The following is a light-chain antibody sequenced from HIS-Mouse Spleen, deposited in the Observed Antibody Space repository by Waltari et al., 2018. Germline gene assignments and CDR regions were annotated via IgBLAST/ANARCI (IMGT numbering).Light chain of an antibody. CDR1: QSVSSY. Sequence: EIVLTQSPATLSLSPGERATLSCRASQSVSSYLAWYQQKPGQAPRLLIYDASNRATGIPARFSGSGSGTDFYLTISSLEPEDFAVYYCQQRSNWPFGPGTKVDIK. CDR3: QQRSNWP. J-gene: IGKJ3*01. CDR2: DAS. V-gene: IGKV3-11*01.